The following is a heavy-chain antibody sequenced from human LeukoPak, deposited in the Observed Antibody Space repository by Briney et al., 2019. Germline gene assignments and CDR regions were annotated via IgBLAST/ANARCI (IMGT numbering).Heavy chain of an antibody. CDR1: GFTFSSYW. CDR2: IKQDGSEK. V-gene: IGHV3-7*01. Sequence: GGSLRLSCAASGFTFSSYWMSWVRQAPGKGLEWVANIKQDGSEKYYVDSVKGRFTISRDNAKNSLYLQMNSLRAEDTAVYYCARNLYVVDDAFDIWGQGTMVTVSS. J-gene: IGHJ3*02. CDR3: ARNLYVVDDAFDI. D-gene: IGHD3-16*01.